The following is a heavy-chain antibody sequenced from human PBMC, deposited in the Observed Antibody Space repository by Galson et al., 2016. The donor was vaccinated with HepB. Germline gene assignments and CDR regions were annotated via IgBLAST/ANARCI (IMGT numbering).Heavy chain of an antibody. Sequence: SVKVSCKASGYTFISNGISWVRQAPGQGLEWMGWISPSNGKTNYAQSLQGRVTMTTDTVTRTAYMELRSLRPDDTTVYYCARSGYSGTYSGTMFDFWGQGTLVTVSS. V-gene: IGHV1-18*01. CDR3: ARSGYSGTYSGTMFDF. D-gene: IGHD1-26*01. CDR2: ISPSNGKT. J-gene: IGHJ4*02. CDR1: GYTFISNG.